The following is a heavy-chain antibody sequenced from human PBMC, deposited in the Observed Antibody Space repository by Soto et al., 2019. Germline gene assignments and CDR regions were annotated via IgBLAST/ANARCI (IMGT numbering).Heavy chain of an antibody. J-gene: IGHJ6*03. V-gene: IGHV1-3*01. D-gene: IGHD1-26*01. CDR3: ARGGDIVGTTPHLSEGYYYYMDV. CDR1: GYTFTSYA. Sequence: ASVKVSCKASGYTFTSYAMHWVRQAPGQRLEWMGWINAGNGNTKYSQKFQGRVTITRDTSASTAYMELSSLRSEDTAVYYCARGGDIVGTTPHLSEGYYYYMDVWGKGTTVTVSS. CDR2: INAGNGNT.